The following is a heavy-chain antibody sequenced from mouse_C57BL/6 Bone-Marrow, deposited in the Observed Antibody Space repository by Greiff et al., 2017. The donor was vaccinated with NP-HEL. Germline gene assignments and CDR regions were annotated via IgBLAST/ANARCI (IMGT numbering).Heavy chain of an antibody. V-gene: IGHV10-1*01. D-gene: IGHD2-1*01. CDR3: VRHREGNYVGGYYYAMDY. CDR2: IRSKSNNYAT. J-gene: IGHJ4*01. Sequence: EVKVVESGGGLVQPKGSLKLSCAASGFSFNTYAMNWVRQAPGKGLEWVARIRSKSNNYATYYADSVKDRFTISRDDSESMLYLQMNNLKTEDTAMYYCVRHREGNYVGGYYYAMDYWGQGTSVTVSS. CDR1: GFSFNTYA.